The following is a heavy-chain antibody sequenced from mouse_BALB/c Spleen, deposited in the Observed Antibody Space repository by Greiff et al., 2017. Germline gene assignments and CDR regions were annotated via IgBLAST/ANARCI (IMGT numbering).Heavy chain of an antibody. D-gene: IGHD2-1*01. V-gene: IGHV1-4*02. CDR3: ARNPYGNYPL. CDR2: INPSSGYT. J-gene: IGHJ2*01. CDR1: GYTFTSYT. Sequence: QVQLQQSAAELARPGASVKMSCKASGYTFTSYTMHWVKQRPGQGLEWIGYINPSSGYTEYNQKFKDKTTLTADKSSSTAYMQLSSLTSEDSAVYYCARNPYGNYPLWGQGTTLTVAS.